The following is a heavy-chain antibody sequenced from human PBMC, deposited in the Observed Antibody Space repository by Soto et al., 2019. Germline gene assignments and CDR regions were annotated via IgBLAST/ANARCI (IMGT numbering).Heavy chain of an antibody. CDR2: ISGGGGST. D-gene: IGHD3-16*01. CDR3: AKDVARPAWGYAFDI. Sequence: EVQLLESGGGLVQPGASLRLSCAASGFTFNSFAMNWVRQAPGKGLEWVSVISGGGGSTYYADSVKGRFTISRDNSKNTLYLQMNTLRAEDTAVYYCAKDVARPAWGYAFDIWGQGTMVTVSS. CDR1: GFTFNSFA. J-gene: IGHJ3*02. V-gene: IGHV3-23*01.